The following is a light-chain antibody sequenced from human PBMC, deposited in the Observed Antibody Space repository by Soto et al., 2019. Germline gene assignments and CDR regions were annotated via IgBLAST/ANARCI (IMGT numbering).Light chain of an antibody. J-gene: IGKJ1*01. Sequence: EIVMTQSPATLSVSPGERATLSCRASQSVSSNLAWYQQKPGQAPRLLIYGASTRATGIPARFSGSGSGTEFTLTISSLQSEDFAVYYCQQYNNWPGWTFGQGTRWISN. CDR3: QQYNNWPGWT. CDR1: QSVSSN. CDR2: GAS. V-gene: IGKV3-15*01.